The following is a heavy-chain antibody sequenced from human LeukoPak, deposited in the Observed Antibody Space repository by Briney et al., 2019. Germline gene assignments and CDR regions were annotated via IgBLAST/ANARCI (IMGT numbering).Heavy chain of an antibody. Sequence: GGSLRLSCTVSGFTVSSNSMSWVRQAPGKGLEWVSFIYTTGRTHNSDSVKGRFTISRDSSKNTLYLQMGSLRAEDMALYYCARGRLRFLEWLLPYFDYWGQGTLVTVSS. V-gene: IGHV3-66*03. CDR2: IYTTGRT. D-gene: IGHD3-3*01. CDR3: ARGRLRFLEWLLPYFDY. CDR1: GFTVSSNS. J-gene: IGHJ4*02.